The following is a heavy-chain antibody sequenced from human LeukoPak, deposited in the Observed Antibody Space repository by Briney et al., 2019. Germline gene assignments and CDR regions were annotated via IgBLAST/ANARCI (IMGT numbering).Heavy chain of an antibody. CDR1: GYTFTSYY. V-gene: IGHV1-69*13. J-gene: IGHJ6*03. CDR2: IIPIFGTA. CDR3: ARDERDGTLGYYYMDV. Sequence: ASVKVSCKASGYTFTSYYMHWVRQAPGQGLEWMGGIIPIFGTANYAQKFQGRVTITADESTSTAYMELSSLRSEDTAVYYCARDERDGTLGYYYMDVWGKGTTVTVSS. D-gene: IGHD5-24*01.